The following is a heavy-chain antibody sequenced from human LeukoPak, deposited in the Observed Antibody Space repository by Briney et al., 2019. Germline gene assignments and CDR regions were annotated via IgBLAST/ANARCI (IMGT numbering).Heavy chain of an antibody. J-gene: IGHJ3*02. CDR2: MNQDGGGK. V-gene: IGHV3-7*01. Sequence: GGSLRLSCAASGFTFSNYWMSWVRQAPGKGLEWVANMNQDGGGKYYVDSVKGRFTISRDNTKNSLYLQMNSLRAEDTAVFYCARDGGSSWHGAFDIWGQGTMVTVSS. CDR3: ARDGGSSWHGAFDI. CDR1: GFTFSNYW. D-gene: IGHD6-13*01.